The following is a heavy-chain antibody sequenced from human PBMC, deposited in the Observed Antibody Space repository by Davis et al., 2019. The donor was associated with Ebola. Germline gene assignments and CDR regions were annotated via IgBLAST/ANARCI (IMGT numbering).Heavy chain of an antibody. J-gene: IGHJ4*02. Sequence: SETLSLTCTVSGDSMSDYYYNWIRQPPGRGLEWIGNIYYSGTTNLNPSLKSRVTISGDTSKNQFSLKLNSVTAADTAMYYCARTPQYTRYGSYFDYWGQGALVTVSS. CDR3: ARTPQYTRYGSYFDY. CDR1: GDSMSDYY. D-gene: IGHD1-1*01. V-gene: IGHV4-59*01. CDR2: IYYSGTT.